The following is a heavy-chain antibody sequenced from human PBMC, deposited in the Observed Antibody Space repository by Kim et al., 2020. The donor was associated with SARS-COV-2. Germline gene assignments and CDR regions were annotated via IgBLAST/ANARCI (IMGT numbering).Heavy chain of an antibody. J-gene: IGHJ6*02. CDR3: ARFDTTVVTPGCGIDV. D-gene: IGHD4-17*01. Sequence: ASVKVSCKASGYTFTSYGISWVRQAPGQGLEWMGWISAYNGNTNYAQKLQGRVTMTTDTSTSTAYMELRSLRSDDTAVYYCARFDTTVVTPGCGIDVWGQGTTVTVSS. V-gene: IGHV1-18*01. CDR1: GYTFTSYG. CDR2: ISAYNGNT.